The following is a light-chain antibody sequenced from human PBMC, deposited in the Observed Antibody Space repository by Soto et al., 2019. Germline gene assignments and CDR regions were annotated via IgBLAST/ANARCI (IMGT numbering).Light chain of an antibody. CDR1: SSDVGSYNR. CDR2: DVS. Sequence: QSVLTQPPSVSGSPGHSVAISCTGTSSDVGSYNRVSWYQQPPGSAPKLMIYDVSNRPSGVPDRFSGSKSGNAASLTISGLQAEDEADYYCSSYTTSNTRQIVFGTGTKVTVL. J-gene: IGLJ1*01. CDR3: SSYTTSNTRQIV. V-gene: IGLV2-18*02.